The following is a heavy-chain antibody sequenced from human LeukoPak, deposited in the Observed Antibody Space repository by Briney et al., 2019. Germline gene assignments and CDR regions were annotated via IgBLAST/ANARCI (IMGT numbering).Heavy chain of an antibody. CDR3: ARDYCSSTSCPFNY. Sequence: SETLSLTCTVSGGSISSYYWSWIRQPAGKGLEWIGRIYTSGSTNYNPSLKSRVTMSVDTSKNQFSLKLSSVTAADTALYYCARDYCSSTSCPFNYWGQGTLVTVSS. CDR2: IYTSGST. D-gene: IGHD2-2*01. J-gene: IGHJ4*02. V-gene: IGHV4-4*07. CDR1: GGSISSYY.